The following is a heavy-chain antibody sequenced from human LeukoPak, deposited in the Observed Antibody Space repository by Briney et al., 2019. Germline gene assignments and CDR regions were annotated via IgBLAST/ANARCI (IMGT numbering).Heavy chain of an antibody. CDR2: IKQDGSEK. V-gene: IGHV3-7*01. J-gene: IGHJ4*02. CDR1: GFTFSSYW. D-gene: IGHD2-15*01. Sequence: PGGSPRLSCAASGFTFSSYWMSWVREAPGKGLEWVANIKQDGSEKYYVDSVKGRFTISRDNAKNSLYLQMNSLRAEDTDVYYCARDFPASVRWFDYWGQGTLVTVSS. CDR3: ARDFPASVRWFDY.